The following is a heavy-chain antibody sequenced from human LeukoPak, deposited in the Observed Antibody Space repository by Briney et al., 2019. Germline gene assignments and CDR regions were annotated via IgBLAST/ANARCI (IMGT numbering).Heavy chain of an antibody. CDR2: IYYSGST. D-gene: IGHD3-22*01. Sequence: PSETLSLTCTVSGGSISSSSYYWGWIRQPPGKGLEWIGSIYYSGSTYYNPSLKSRVTISVDTSKNQFSLKLSSVTAADTAVYYCAENYYDSSGYYYSRWDAFDIWGQGTMVTVSS. V-gene: IGHV4-39*01. J-gene: IGHJ3*02. CDR1: GGSISSSSYY. CDR3: AENYYDSSGYYYSRWDAFDI.